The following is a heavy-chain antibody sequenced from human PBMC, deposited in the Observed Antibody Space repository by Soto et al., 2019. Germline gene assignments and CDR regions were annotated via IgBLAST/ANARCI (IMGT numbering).Heavy chain of an antibody. V-gene: IGHV4-59*08. D-gene: IGHD3-22*01. Sequence: PSETLSLTCTVSGGSISSYYWSWIRQSPEKGLEWIAYIYYSGSTNYNPSLKSRVTISVDTSKNQFSLKLSSVTAADTAVYYCARRDSSGYYNYWGQGTLVTVSS. J-gene: IGHJ4*02. CDR3: ARRDSSGYYNY. CDR1: GGSISSYY. CDR2: IYYSGST.